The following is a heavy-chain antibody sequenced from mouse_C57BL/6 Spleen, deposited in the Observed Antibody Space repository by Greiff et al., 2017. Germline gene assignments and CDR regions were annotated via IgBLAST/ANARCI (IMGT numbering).Heavy chain of an antibody. V-gene: IGHV10-3*01. J-gene: IGHJ1*03. CDR1: GFTFNTYA. CDR2: IRSKSSNYAT. CDR3: VREWGRTSYFDV. Sequence: EVQVVESGGGLVQPKGSLKLSCAASGFTFNTYAMHWVRQAPGKGLEWVARIRSKSSNYATYYADSVKDRFTISRDDSQSMLYLQMNNLKTEDTAMYYCVREWGRTSYFDVWGTGTTVTVSS.